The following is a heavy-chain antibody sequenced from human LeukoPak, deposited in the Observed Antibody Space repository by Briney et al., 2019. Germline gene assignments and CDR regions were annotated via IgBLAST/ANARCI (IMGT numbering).Heavy chain of an antibody. CDR1: GFTFSSYG. V-gene: IGHV3-30*18. CDR2: ISYDGSNK. J-gene: IGHJ4*02. Sequence: GGSLRLSCAASGFTFSSYGMHWVRQAPGKGLEWVAVISYDGSNKYYADSVKGRFTISRDNSKNTLYLQMNSLRAEDTAVYYCAKGDGDTAMDMYYFDYWGQGTLVTVSS. CDR3: AKGDGDTAMDMYYFDY. D-gene: IGHD5-18*01.